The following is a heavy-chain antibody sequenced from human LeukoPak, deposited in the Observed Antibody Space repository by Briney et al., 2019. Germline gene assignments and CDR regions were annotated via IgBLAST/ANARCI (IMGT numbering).Heavy chain of an antibody. Sequence: SETLSLTCTVSGASISGSSYYWGWIRQTPGKGLEWIGSIHYTGKSFYNPSLLSRVTISVDTSKIQFSLKLSSVTAADTAVYYCARAPIYYDSSGYVFDYWGQGTLVTVSS. V-gene: IGHV4-39*07. CDR3: ARAPIYYDSSGYVFDY. CDR1: GASISGSSYY. CDR2: IHYTGKS. D-gene: IGHD3-22*01. J-gene: IGHJ4*02.